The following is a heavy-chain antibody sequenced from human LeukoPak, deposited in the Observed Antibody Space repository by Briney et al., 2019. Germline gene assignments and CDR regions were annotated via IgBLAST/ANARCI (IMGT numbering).Heavy chain of an antibody. J-gene: IGHJ4*02. Sequence: GGSLRLSCAASGFTFSSYAMTWVRQAPGKGLEWVSSISAGAGTYYADSVAGGFTVSRDDSKNILYLQMNSLRAEDTAVDYCAKEPKYSSSYYSDYWGQGTLVTVSS. CDR1: GFTFSSYA. V-gene: IGHV3-23*01. D-gene: IGHD6-13*01. CDR2: ISAGAGT. CDR3: AKEPKYSSSYYSDY.